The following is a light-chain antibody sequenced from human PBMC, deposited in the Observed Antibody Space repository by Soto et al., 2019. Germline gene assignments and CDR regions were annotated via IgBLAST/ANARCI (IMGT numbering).Light chain of an antibody. V-gene: IGLV1-40*01. CDR2: GNR. J-gene: IGLJ3*02. CDR3: QAYDYSLTAFV. Sequence: QAVVTQRPSVSGAPGQRVTISCTGNNSNLGAGYDVHWYQQLPGAAPKLVIFGNRNRPSGVPERFSGSKSGTSASLAITGLQAEDEADYYCQAYDYSLTAFVFGGGTKLTVL. CDR1: NSNLGAGYD.